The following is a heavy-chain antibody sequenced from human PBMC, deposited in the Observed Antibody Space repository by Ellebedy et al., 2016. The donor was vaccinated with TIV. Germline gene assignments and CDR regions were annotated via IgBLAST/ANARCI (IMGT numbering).Heavy chain of an antibody. J-gene: IGHJ4*02. Sequence: ASVKVSXXASGYTFTSYYMHWVRQAPGQGLEWMGIINPSGGSTSYAQKFQGRVTMTRNTSISTAYMELSSLRSEDTAVYYCATSRGVIDYWGQGTLVTVSS. CDR1: GYTFTSYY. D-gene: IGHD3-3*01. V-gene: IGHV1-46*01. CDR3: ATSRGVIDY. CDR2: INPSGGST.